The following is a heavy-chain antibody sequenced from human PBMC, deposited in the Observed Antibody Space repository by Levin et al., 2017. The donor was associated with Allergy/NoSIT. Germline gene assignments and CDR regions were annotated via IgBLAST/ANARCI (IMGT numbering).Heavy chain of an antibody. CDR3: ATPVAS. Sequence: SETLSLTCSVSGVSISSNGRWWRWMRQPPGKGLEWIGSIYYDGTTSYNPSLKSRVAISADTSENQISLKLSSVTAADTAVYYCATPVASWGQGILVIVSS. CDR1: GVSISSNGRW. J-gene: IGHJ4*02. V-gene: IGHV4-39*01. CDR2: IYYDGTT.